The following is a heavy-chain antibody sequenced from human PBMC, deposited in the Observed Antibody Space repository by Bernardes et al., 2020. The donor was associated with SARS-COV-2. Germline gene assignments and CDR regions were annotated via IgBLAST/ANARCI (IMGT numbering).Heavy chain of an antibody. Sequence: KVSCKVSGYTLTALSIHWVRQAPGKGLEWMGGFDPEDGETIHAQKFHGRVTMTEDTSTDTAYMELSSLRSEDTAVYYCATAPPILASDFQYYYYGMDVWGQGNTVTVSS. J-gene: IGHJ6*02. V-gene: IGHV1-24*01. CDR3: ATAPPILASDFQYYYYGMDV. CDR1: GYTLTALS. CDR2: FDPEDGET. D-gene: IGHD2-21*02.